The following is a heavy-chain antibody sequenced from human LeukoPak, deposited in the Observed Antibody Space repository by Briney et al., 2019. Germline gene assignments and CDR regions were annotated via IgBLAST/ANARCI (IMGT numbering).Heavy chain of an antibody. J-gene: IGHJ3*02. Sequence: SETLSLTCAVYGGSFSGYSWTWIRQPPGKGLEWIGEINHSGSTNYNPSLKSRVTISVDTSKNQFSLKLSSVTAADAAVYYCARADVDIVATDIWGHGTMVTVSS. D-gene: IGHD5-12*01. V-gene: IGHV4-34*01. CDR1: GGSFSGYS. CDR3: ARADVDIVATDI. CDR2: INHSGST.